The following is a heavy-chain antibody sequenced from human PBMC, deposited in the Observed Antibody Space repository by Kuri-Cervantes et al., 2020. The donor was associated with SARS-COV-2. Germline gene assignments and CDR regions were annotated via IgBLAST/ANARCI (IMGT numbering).Heavy chain of an antibody. Sequence: GESLKISCAASGFTFSSYSMNWVRQAPGKGLEWVSYISSSSSTIYYADSVKGRFTISRDNAKNSLYLQMNSLRDEDTAVYYCASVEGVTPDYWGQGTLVTVSS. D-gene: IGHD5-18*01. CDR3: ASVEGVTPDY. J-gene: IGHJ4*02. V-gene: IGHV3-48*02. CDR1: GFTFSSYS. CDR2: ISSSSSTI.